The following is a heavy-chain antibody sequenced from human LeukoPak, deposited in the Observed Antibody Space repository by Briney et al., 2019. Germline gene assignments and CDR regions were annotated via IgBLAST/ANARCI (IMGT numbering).Heavy chain of an antibody. J-gene: IGHJ4*02. CDR2: INPNSGGT. CDR3: ARVRYEYSSSFSYFDY. V-gene: IGHV1-2*02. CDR1: GYTFTGYY. D-gene: IGHD6-6*01. Sequence: ASVKVSCKASGYTFTGYYMHWVRQAPGQGLEWMGWINPNSGGTNYAQKFQGRVTMTWDTSISTAYMELSRLRSDDTAVYYCARVRYEYSSSFSYFDYWGQGTLVTVSS.